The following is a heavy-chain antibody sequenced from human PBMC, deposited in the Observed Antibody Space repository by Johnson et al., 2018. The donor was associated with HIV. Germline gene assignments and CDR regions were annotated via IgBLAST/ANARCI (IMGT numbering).Heavy chain of an antibody. Sequence: VQLVESGGGLVQPGGSLRLSCAASGFTFSNYWMTWVRQAPGKGLEWVANIPQDGSDTYYVDSVKGRFTISRDNAKNSLYLQMNSLRAEDTAVYYCARGPHHSSGTTLRGAFDIWGQGTMVTVSS. CDR1: GFTFSNYW. CDR2: IPQDGSDT. D-gene: IGHD1-7*01. CDR3: ARGPHHSSGTTLRGAFDI. V-gene: IGHV3-7*05. J-gene: IGHJ3*02.